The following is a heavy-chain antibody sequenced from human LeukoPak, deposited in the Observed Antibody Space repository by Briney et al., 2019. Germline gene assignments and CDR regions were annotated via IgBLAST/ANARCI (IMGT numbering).Heavy chain of an antibody. Sequence: SETLSLTCAVYGGSFSGYHWSWIRQPPGKGLEWIGEINHSGSTNYNPSLKSRVTISVDTSKNQFSLKLSSVTAADTAVYYCARPRMRITMVRGVMRGMDVWGQGTTVTVSS. CDR3: ARPRMRITMVRGVMRGMDV. CDR1: GGSFSGYH. CDR2: INHSGST. V-gene: IGHV4-34*01. J-gene: IGHJ6*02. D-gene: IGHD3-10*01.